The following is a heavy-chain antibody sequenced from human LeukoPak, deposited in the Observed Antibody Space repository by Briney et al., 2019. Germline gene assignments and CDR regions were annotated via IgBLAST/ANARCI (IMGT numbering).Heavy chain of an antibody. CDR1: GNIFNTYA. V-gene: IGHV1-69*13. CDR2: MIPLFGSA. D-gene: IGHD3-3*01. Sequence: GASVKVSCKASGNIFNTYAVSWVRQAPGQGIEWLGGMIPLFGSADYAHKFQGRVTITADVSTSTAYMELSSLRSEDTAMYYCAREKRITIFGVVTDAFDIWGQGTMVTVSS. CDR3: AREKRITIFGVVTDAFDI. J-gene: IGHJ3*02.